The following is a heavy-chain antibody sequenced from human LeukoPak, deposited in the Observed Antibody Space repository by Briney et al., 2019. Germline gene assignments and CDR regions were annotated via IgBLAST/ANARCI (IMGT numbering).Heavy chain of an antibody. CDR1: GYTFITYY. CDR3: ARLKPMGGSSWYFDY. Sequence: NRGESLRISCKGSGYTFITYYITWVRQMPGKGLEWMGRIDPGDSYANYSPSFQGHVNISADKSLSTAYLQWSSLKASDTAIYYCARLKPMGGSSWYFDYWGQGTLVTVSS. V-gene: IGHV5-10-1*01. J-gene: IGHJ4*02. D-gene: IGHD6-13*01. CDR2: IDPGDSYA.